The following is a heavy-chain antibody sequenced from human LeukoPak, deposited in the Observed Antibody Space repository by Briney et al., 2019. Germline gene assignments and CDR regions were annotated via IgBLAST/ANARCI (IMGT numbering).Heavy chain of an antibody. J-gene: IGHJ4*02. V-gene: IGHV3-53*01. CDR1: GFTVSSNY. D-gene: IGHD3-16*01. CDR3: ARDINGFGDRSGNGENDY. CDR2: IYSGGST. Sequence: GGSLRLSCAASGFTVSSNYMSWVRQAPGKGLEWVSVIYSGGSTYYADSVKGRFTISRDNSKNTLYLQMNSLRAEDTAVYYCARDINGFGDRSGNGENDYWGQGTLVTVSS.